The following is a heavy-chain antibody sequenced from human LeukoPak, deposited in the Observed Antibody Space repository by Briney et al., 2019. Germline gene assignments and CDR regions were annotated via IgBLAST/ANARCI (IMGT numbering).Heavy chain of an antibody. J-gene: IGHJ2*01. CDR2: INHSGST. V-gene: IGHV4-34*01. CDR3: ARYWGRGNRIGYWYFDL. D-gene: IGHD3-16*01. CDR1: GGSFSGYY. Sequence: PSETLSLTCAVYGGSFSGYYWSWIRQPPGKGLEWIGEINHSGSTNYNPSLKSRVTISVDTSKNQFSLKLSSVTAADTAVYYCARYWGRGNRIGYWYFDLWGRGTLVTVSS.